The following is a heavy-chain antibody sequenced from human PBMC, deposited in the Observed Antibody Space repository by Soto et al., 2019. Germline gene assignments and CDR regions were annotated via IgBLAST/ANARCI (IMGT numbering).Heavy chain of an antibody. V-gene: IGHV4-30-2*01. J-gene: IGHJ4*02. CDR3: ARGPKIVLIPVKRFSYFDY. CDR2: IYHSGSS. D-gene: IGHD2-2*01. Sequence: PSETLSLTCAVSGGSISSGDYSWSWIRQPPGKGLEWIGHIYHSGSSYYNPSLKTRVMISVERSKNQFSLKLSSVTAADTAVYFCARGPKIVLIPVKRFSYFDYWGQGTLVTVCS. CDR1: GGSISSGDYS.